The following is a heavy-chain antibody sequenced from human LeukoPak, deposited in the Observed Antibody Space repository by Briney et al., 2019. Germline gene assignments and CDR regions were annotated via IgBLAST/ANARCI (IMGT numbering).Heavy chain of an antibody. CDR3: ARVIYGSGSYYFDY. J-gene: IGHJ4*02. D-gene: IGHD3-10*01. Sequence: GGSLRLSCAASGFTFSSYAMSWVRQAPGKGLEWVSVIYGGGNTYYADSVKGRFTISRDNSKNTLYLQMNSLRGEDTAVYYCARVIYGSGSYYFDYWGQGTLVTVSS. CDR1: GFTFSSYA. CDR2: IYGGGNT. V-gene: IGHV3-53*01.